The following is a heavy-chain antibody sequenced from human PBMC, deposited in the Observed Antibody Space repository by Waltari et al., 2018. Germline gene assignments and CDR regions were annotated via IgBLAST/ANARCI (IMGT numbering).Heavy chain of an antibody. CDR3: VGNTLSIAAAGRVSY. CDR2: INANSQTI. Sequence: EVQLVESGGHLIQPGWSLRLSCSASGFNFRGSSINWVRQAPGKGLEWISYINANSQTIYYADSVQGRFTISRDNAKNSLYLEMNSLRLEDTAVYFCVGNTLSIAAAGRVSYWGQGTPVTVSS. CDR1: GFNFRGSS. D-gene: IGHD6-13*01. J-gene: IGHJ4*02. V-gene: IGHV3-48*04.